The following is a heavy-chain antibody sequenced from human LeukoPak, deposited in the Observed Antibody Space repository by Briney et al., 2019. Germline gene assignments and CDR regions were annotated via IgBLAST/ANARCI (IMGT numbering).Heavy chain of an antibody. J-gene: IGHJ3*02. CDR3: AREAAGIVGATLGAFDI. V-gene: IGHV3-74*01. D-gene: IGHD1-26*01. CDR1: GFTFSSYW. CDR2: INSDGSST. Sequence: GGSLRLSCAASGFTFSSYWMHWVRQAPGKGLVWVSRINSDGSSTSYADSVKGRFTISRDNAKSTLYLQMNSLRAEDTAVYYCAREAAGIVGATLGAFDIWGQGTMVTVSS.